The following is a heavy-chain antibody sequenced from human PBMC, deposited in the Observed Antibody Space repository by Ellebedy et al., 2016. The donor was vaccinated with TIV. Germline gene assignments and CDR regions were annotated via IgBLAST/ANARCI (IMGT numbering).Heavy chain of an antibody. J-gene: IGHJ4*02. CDR2: IGGDGRT. CDR1: GFTFRGSS. CDR3: ARDSSGWSRDY. D-gene: IGHD2-15*01. Sequence: GESLKISCVASGFTFRGSSMSWVRQPPGKGLEWVSTIGGDGRTYYPASMKGRFTISRDNAANSLYLQMNSLSAEDTAVYYCARDSSGWSRDYWGRGTLVTVSS. V-gene: IGHV3-21*01.